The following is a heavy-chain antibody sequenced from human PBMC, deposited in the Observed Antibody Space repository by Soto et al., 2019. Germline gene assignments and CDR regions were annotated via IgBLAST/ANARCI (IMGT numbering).Heavy chain of an antibody. Sequence: SETLSLTCTVSGGSINSYWWSWIRQPAGKGLEWIGRVYSSGTTDYNPSLNSRATMSVETSKNQFSLKLSAVTAADTAVYYCARDIASYAYGEGYWGQGIQVTVSS. V-gene: IGHV4-4*07. CDR1: GGSINSYW. CDR2: VYSSGTT. J-gene: IGHJ4*02. CDR3: ARDIASYAYGEGY. D-gene: IGHD2-21*01.